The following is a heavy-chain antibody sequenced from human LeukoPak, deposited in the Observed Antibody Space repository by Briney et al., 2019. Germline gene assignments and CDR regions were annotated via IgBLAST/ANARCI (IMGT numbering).Heavy chain of an antibody. CDR2: INHSGST. CDR3: ARVGRIAARPPQIDY. CDR1: GGSFSGYY. Sequence: PSETLSLTCAVYGGSFSGYYWSWIRQPPGKGLEWIGEINHSGSTNYNPSLKSRVTISVDTSKNQFSLKLSSVTAADTAVYYCARVGRIAARPPQIDYWGQGTLVTVSS. J-gene: IGHJ4*02. D-gene: IGHD6-6*01. V-gene: IGHV4-34*01.